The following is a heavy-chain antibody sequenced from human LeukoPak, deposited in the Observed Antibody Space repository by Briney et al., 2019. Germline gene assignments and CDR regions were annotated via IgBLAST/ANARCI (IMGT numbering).Heavy chain of an antibody. V-gene: IGHV4-39*07. D-gene: IGHD4-17*01. CDR3: ARGGAGDGDSDWGDAFDI. CDR2: IYYSGST. J-gene: IGHJ3*02. CDR1: GDSISSTNYY. Sequence: PSETLSLTCTVSGDSISSTNYYWGWIRQPPGKGLEWIGSIYYSGSTYYNPSLESRVTISVDTSKNQFSLKLNSVTAADTAVYYCARGGAGDGDSDWGDAFDIWGQGTLVTVSS.